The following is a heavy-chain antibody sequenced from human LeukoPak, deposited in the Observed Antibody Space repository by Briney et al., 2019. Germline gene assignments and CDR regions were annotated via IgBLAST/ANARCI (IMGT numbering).Heavy chain of an antibody. CDR3: AKQGTGSYYKTHDY. D-gene: IGHD3-10*01. Sequence: PGGSLRLPCAASGFTLSTYAMSWVRQAPGKGLEWVSAITSSGGSTYYADSAKGRFTISRDKSKNTLYLQMNSLRAEDTAVYYCAKQGTGSYYKTHDYWGQGTLVTVSS. J-gene: IGHJ4*02. CDR1: GFTLSTYA. V-gene: IGHV3-23*01. CDR2: ITSSGGST.